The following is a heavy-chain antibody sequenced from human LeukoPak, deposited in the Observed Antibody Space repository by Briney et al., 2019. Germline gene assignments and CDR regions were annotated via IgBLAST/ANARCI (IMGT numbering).Heavy chain of an antibody. CDR3: ARGTRGDYVYHRGNFRRMVYYYYMDV. J-gene: IGHJ6*03. Sequence: SETLSLTCTVSSGSISSNNHFWGWIRQPQGKGLEWIGNIDYSGSTDYNPSLKSRVSISVDTSKNQFSLKLSSVTAADTAVYYCARGTRGDYVYHRGNFRRMVYYYYMDVWGKGTTVTISS. CDR2: IDYSGST. CDR1: SGSISSNNHF. D-gene: IGHD4-17*01. V-gene: IGHV4-39*07.